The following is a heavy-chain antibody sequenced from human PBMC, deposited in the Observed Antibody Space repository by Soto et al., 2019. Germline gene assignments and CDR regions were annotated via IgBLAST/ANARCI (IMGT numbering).Heavy chain of an antibody. Sequence: QVQLVQSGAEVKKPGASVKVSCKASGYTFTSYDINWVRQATGQGLEWMGWMNPNSGNTGYAQKFQGRVTMTRNTSIRTASMELGSLRSEDTAMYYSGAQRGYSYGPFAYYYGMDVWGKGTTVTVSS. D-gene: IGHD5-18*01. V-gene: IGHV1-8*01. CDR2: MNPNSGNT. CDR3: GAQRGYSYGPFAYYYGMDV. CDR1: GYTFTSYD. J-gene: IGHJ6*04.